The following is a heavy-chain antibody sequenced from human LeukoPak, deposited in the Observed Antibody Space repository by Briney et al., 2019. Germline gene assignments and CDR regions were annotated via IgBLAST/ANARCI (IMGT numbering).Heavy chain of an antibody. CDR3: ARGLVLRPVNWFDP. CDR2: INHSGST. J-gene: IGHJ5*02. V-gene: IGHV4-34*01. Sequence: SETLSLTCTVSGGSISSYYWSWIRQPPGKGLEWIGEINHSGSTNYNPSLKSRVTISVDTSKNQFSLKLSSVTAADTAVYYCARGLVLRPVNWFDPWGQGTLVTVSS. D-gene: IGHD3-3*01. CDR1: GGSISSYY.